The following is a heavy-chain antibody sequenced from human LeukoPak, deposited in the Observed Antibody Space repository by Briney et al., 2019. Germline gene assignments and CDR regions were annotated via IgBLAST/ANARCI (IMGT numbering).Heavy chain of an antibody. CDR1: GFTFSSYA. CDR3: ARDPFDNWNSEDDAFDI. V-gene: IGHV3-30*09. D-gene: IGHD1-7*01. J-gene: IGHJ3*02. Sequence: PGRSLRLSCAASGFTFSSYAIDWVRQAPGKGLGWVAVISYDGSNKYYEDPVKGRFATSRDNSKNTLYLQMNSLRAEDTAVYYSARDPFDNWNSEDDAFDIWGQGTMVTVSS. CDR2: ISYDGSNK.